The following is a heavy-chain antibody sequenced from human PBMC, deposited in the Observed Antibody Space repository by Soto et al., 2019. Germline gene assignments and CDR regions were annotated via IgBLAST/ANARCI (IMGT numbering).Heavy chain of an antibody. CDR3: ARGSYYYDSRGGYFDY. V-gene: IGHV4-31*03. Sequence: SETQCLTSTVSDGNISGGCCYWISIRQHPGKGLEWIGYIYYSRSTYYNPSLQSRLTISVDKSNNQFSLKLTSVTAADTAVYYCARGSYYYDSRGGYFDYWAQGTLVTVSS. CDR2: IYYSRST. CDR1: DGNISGGCCY. J-gene: IGHJ4*02. D-gene: IGHD3-22*01.